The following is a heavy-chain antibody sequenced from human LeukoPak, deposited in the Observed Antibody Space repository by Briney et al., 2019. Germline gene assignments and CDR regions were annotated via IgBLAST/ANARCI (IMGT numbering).Heavy chain of an antibody. CDR2: INHSGST. CDR1: GGSFSGYY. D-gene: IGHD6-19*01. Sequence: NSSETLSLTCAVYGGSFSGYYWSWIRQPPGKGLEWIGEINHSGSTNYNPSLKSRVTISVDTSKNQFSLKLSSVTAADTAVYSCARGLGSGWYVDPSFAYWGQGTRVTVSS. J-gene: IGHJ4*02. CDR3: ARGLGSGWYVDPSFAY. V-gene: IGHV4-34*01.